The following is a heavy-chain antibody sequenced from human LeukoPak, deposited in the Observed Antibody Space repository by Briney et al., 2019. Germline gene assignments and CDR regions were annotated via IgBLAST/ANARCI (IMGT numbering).Heavy chain of an antibody. Sequence: GGSLRLSCAASGFTFSSYGMHWVRQAPGKGLEWVAVISYDGRNKYYADSVKGRFIISRDNSKNTLYLQMNSLRAEDTAVYYCAKDASIFCTNGVCYTTHFDYWGQGTLVTVSS. CDR2: ISYDGRNK. CDR3: AKDASIFCTNGVCYTTHFDY. J-gene: IGHJ4*02. CDR1: GFTFSSYG. D-gene: IGHD2-8*01. V-gene: IGHV3-30*18.